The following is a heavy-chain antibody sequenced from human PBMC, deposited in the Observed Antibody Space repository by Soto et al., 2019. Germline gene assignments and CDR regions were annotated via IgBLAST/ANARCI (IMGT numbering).Heavy chain of an antibody. CDR3: ARYRCLPGYSYGRLGFDY. Sequence: QVQLVQSGAEVKKPGSSVKVSCKASGGTFSSYAISWVRQAPGQGLEWMGGIIPIFGTANYAQKFQGRVTLTEAETTSKIYLELSSLRSEDTSLYYCARYRCLPGYSYGRLGFDYWGQGTLVTVSS. V-gene: IGHV1-69*01. CDR1: GGTFSSYA. J-gene: IGHJ4*02. D-gene: IGHD5-18*01. CDR2: IIPIFGTA.